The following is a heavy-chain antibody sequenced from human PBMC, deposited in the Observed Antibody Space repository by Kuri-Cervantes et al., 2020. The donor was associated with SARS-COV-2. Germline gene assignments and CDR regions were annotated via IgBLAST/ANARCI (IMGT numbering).Heavy chain of an antibody. Sequence: GGSLRLSCAASGFTFSNYAMYWVRQAPGKGLEYVSAISSNGDSTYYADSVKGRFTMSRDNSKNTLYLQMGNLRAEDMAVYYCARVSRSGYLDYWGQGTLVTVSS. J-gene: IGHJ4*02. CDR2: ISSNGDST. CDR3: ARVSRSGYLDY. CDR1: GFTFSNYA. V-gene: IGHV3-64*02. D-gene: IGHD3-3*01.